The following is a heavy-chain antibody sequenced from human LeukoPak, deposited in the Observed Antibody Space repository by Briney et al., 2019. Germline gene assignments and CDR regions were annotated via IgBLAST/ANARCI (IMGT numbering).Heavy chain of an antibody. J-gene: IGHJ4*02. CDR2: IKQDGSEK. CDR3: ATSRTLDH. V-gene: IGHV3-7*05. CDR1: GFIVSSNY. Sequence: GGSLRLSCAASGFIVSSNYMNWVRQAPGKGLEWVANIKQDGSEKYYVDSVKGRFTISRDNAKNSLYLQMNSLRAEDTAVYYCATSRTLDHWGQGTLVIVSS.